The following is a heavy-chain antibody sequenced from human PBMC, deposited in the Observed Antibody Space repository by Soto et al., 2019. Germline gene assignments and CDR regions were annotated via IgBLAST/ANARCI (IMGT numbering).Heavy chain of an antibody. CDR1: GFTFSSYG. CDR3: ARKAALVVVAAKSFYYGMDV. Sequence: GGSLRLSCAASGFTFSSYGMHWVRQAPGKGLEWVAVIWYDGSNKYYADSVKGRFTISRDNSKNTLYLQMNSLRAEDTAVYYCARKAALVVVAAKSFYYGMDVWGQGTTVTVSS. V-gene: IGHV3-33*01. CDR2: IWYDGSNK. D-gene: IGHD2-15*01. J-gene: IGHJ6*02.